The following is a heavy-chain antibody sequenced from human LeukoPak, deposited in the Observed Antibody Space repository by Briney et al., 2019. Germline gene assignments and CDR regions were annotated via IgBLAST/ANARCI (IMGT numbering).Heavy chain of an antibody. CDR3: ARVGRIETIDY. CDR1: GFTFSTYS. V-gene: IGHV4-34*01. D-gene: IGHD3-10*01. Sequence: PGGSLRLSCAASGFTFSTYSMSWIRQPPGKGLEWIREINHSGSTNYNPSLKSRVTISVDTSKNQFSLKLSSVTAADTAVYYCARVGRIETIDYWGQGTLVTVYS. CDR2: INHSGST. J-gene: IGHJ4*02.